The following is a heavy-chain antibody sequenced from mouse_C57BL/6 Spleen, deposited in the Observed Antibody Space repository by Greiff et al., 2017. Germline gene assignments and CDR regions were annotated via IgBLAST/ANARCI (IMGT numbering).Heavy chain of an antibody. V-gene: IGHV1-80*01. D-gene: IGHD2-3*01. CDR1: GYAFSSYW. CDR3: ARFYEGDAMDY. CDR2: IYPGDGDT. J-gene: IGHJ4*01. Sequence: QVQLKQSGAELVKPGASVKISCKASGYAFSSYWMNWVKQRPGKGLEWIGQIYPGDGDTNYNGKFKGKATLTADKSSSTAYMQLSSLTSEDSAVYFCARFYEGDAMDYWGQGTSVTVSS.